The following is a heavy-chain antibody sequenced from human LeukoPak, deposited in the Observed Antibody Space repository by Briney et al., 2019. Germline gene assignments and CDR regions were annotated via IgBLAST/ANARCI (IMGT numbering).Heavy chain of an antibody. CDR2: ISGSGGST. J-gene: IGHJ4*02. D-gene: IGHD3-3*01. CDR3: AKDHGRAYYGGVVTTYYFDY. V-gene: IGHV3-23*01. Sequence: PGGSLRLSCAASGFTFSSYAMSWVRQAPGKGLEWVSAISGSGGSTYYADSVKGRFTISRDNSKNTLYLQMNSLRAEDTAVYYCAKDHGRAYYGGVVTTYYFDYWGQGTLVTVSS. CDR1: GFTFSSYA.